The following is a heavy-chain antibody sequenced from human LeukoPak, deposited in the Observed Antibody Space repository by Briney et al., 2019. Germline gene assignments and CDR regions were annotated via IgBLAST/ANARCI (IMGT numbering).Heavy chain of an antibody. V-gene: IGHV4-38-2*02. CDR1: GYSISSGYY. Sequence: SETLSLTCTVSGYSISSGYYWGWIRQPPGKGLEWIGSIYHSGSTYYNPSLKSRVTISVDTSKNQFSLKLSSVTAADTAVYYCARHQTAAGTVVFFDPWGQGTLVTVSS. CDR2: IYHSGST. J-gene: IGHJ5*02. D-gene: IGHD6-13*01. CDR3: ARHQTAAGTVVFFDP.